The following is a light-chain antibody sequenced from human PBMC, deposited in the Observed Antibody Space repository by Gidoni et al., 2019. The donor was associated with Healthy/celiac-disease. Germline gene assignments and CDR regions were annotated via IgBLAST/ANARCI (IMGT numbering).Light chain of an antibody. J-gene: IGKJ2*01. CDR1: QVIRND. V-gene: IGKV1-6*01. Sequence: IQMTQSPSSLSASVGDSVTIPCRASQVIRNDLGWYQQKPGKAPKLLIYAASSLQSGVPSRFRGSGSGTDFTRTISSLQPEDFATYYCLQDYNYPYTFGQGTKLEIK. CDR2: AAS. CDR3: LQDYNYPYT.